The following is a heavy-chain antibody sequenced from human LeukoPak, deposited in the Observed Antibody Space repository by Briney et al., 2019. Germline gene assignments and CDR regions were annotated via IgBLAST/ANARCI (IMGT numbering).Heavy chain of an antibody. CDR3: ARVAAYSSSWYPDAFDT. J-gene: IGHJ3*02. V-gene: IGHV1-69*05. Sequence: ASVKVSCKASGGTFSSYAISWVRQAPGQGLEWMGGIIPIFGTANYAQKFQGRVTITTDESTSTAYMELSSLRSEDTAVYYCARVAAYSSSWYPDAFDTWGQGTMVTVSS. CDR1: GGTFSSYA. D-gene: IGHD6-13*01. CDR2: IIPIFGTA.